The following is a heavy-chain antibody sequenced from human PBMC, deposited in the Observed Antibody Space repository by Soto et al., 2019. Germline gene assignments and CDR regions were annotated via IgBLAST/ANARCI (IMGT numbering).Heavy chain of an antibody. Sequence: QPXVSLRLSCAASGFTLSIYCMSWVRQAPGKGLEWVANINQDGREKYYVDSVKGRLTIYRDNAKNSLYLQMNSLRVEDTAVYYCARLRRGSSGSYYFDFWGQGALVTVSS. CDR3: ARLRRGSSGSYYFDF. CDR2: INQDGREK. CDR1: GFTLSIYC. V-gene: IGHV3-7*03. J-gene: IGHJ4*02. D-gene: IGHD3-22*01.